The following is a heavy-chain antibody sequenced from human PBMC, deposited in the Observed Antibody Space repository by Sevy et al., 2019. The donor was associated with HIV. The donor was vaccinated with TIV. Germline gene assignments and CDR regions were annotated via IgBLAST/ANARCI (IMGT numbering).Heavy chain of an antibody. Sequence: GGSLRLSCAASGFTFSNYAMSWVRQAPGKGLEWVSSIRISGGNTYYADSVKGRFTISRDNSKNTLYLQMNSLRAEDTAVYYCAKEWTQLSDWYGELDYWGQGSLVTVSS. CDR1: GFTFSNYA. CDR3: AKEWTQLSDWYGELDY. J-gene: IGHJ4*02. CDR2: IRISGGNT. V-gene: IGHV3-23*01. D-gene: IGHD6-19*01.